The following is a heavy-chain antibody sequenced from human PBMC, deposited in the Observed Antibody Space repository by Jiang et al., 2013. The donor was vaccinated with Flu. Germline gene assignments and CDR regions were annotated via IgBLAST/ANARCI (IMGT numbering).Heavy chain of an antibody. V-gene: IGHV3-21*01. CDR3: ARHRTFRDYYYGMDV. Sequence: QLVESGGGLVKPGGSLRLSCAASGFTFSSYSMNWVRRAPGKGLEWVSSISSSSSYIYYADSVKGRFTISRDNAKNSLYLQMNSLRAEDTAVYYCARHRTFRDYYYGMDVWGQGTTVTVSS. D-gene: IGHD3-16*01. CDR1: GFTFSSYS. J-gene: IGHJ6*02. CDR2: ISSSSSYI.